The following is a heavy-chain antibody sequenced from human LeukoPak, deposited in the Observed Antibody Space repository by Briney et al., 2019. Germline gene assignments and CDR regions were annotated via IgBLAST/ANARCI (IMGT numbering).Heavy chain of an antibody. CDR3: ANDHSSWYPNWFDP. CDR1: GFTFSRYA. CDR2: ISYDGSNK. Sequence: GGSLRLSCAASGFTFSRYAMHWVRQAPGKGLEWVAVISYDGSNKYYADSVKGRFTISRDNSKNTLYLQMNSLRAEDTAVYYCANDHSSWYPNWFDPWGQGTLATVSS. V-gene: IGHV3-30-3*02. D-gene: IGHD6-13*01. J-gene: IGHJ5*02.